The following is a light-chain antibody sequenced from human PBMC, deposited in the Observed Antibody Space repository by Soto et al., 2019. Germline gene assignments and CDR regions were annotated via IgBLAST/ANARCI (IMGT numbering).Light chain of an antibody. Sequence: DIEMTQSPASLSASVGDRVTITCRASQSVHSYLDWYQHKPGNAPKLLIYGASVLHSGGPSRFSGSGSGTDFTLTISSLQPEDFATYYCQQSYSTLSWTFGQGTKVDIK. CDR2: GAS. V-gene: IGKV1-39*01. J-gene: IGKJ1*01. CDR3: QQSYSTLSWT. CDR1: QSVHSY.